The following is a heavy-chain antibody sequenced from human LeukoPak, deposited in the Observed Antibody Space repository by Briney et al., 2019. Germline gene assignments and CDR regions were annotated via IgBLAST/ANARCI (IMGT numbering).Heavy chain of an antibody. J-gene: IGHJ4*02. D-gene: IGHD6-19*01. CDR2: ISSTSTTI. V-gene: IGHV3-48*02. Sequence: GGSLRLSCAASGFTFSSYSMNWVRQAPGKRLEWVTSISSTSTTIYCADSVKGRFTISRDNAKNSLYLQMNSLRDEDTAVYHCARTYGSGTNFDYWGQGTLVTVSS. CDR3: ARTYGSGTNFDY. CDR1: GFTFSSYS.